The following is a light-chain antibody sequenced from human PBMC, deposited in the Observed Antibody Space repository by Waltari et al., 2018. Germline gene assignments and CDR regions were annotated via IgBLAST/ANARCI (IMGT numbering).Light chain of an antibody. V-gene: IGLV2-14*03. CDR1: SSDVGSYHY. Sequence: QSALTQPASVSGSPGQSITISFTGTSSDVGSYHYVSGYQQLPGKAPKTIIYYGHQRPSGVSTRFSGAKSGNTASLTISGLQAEDEADYYCSSYTSSVLFGGGTKLTVL. CDR2: YGH. J-gene: IGLJ2*01. CDR3: SSYTSSVL.